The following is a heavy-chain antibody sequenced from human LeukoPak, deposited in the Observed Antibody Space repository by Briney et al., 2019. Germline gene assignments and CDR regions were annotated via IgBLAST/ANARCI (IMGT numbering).Heavy chain of an antibody. V-gene: IGHV3-7*01. Sequence: GGSLRLSCTASGFTFSHYWMDWVRQVPGKGLEWVANINQDGSVKYYVDSAKGRFTISRDNSNNSLSLRMDSLRDDDTAVYYCSRRLEYSGQGPLVTVSS. J-gene: IGHJ4*01. CDR3: SRRLEY. CDR2: INQDGSVK. CDR1: GFTFSHYW.